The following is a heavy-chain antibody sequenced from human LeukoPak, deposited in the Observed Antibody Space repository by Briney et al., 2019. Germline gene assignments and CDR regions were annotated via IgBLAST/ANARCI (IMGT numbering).Heavy chain of an antibody. J-gene: IGHJ6*02. CDR3: AAFSILTGYYHDV. CDR1: GFTFTSSA. V-gene: IGHV1-58*02. Sequence: SVKVSRKASGFTFTSSAMQWVRQARGQRLEWIGWIVVGSGNTNYAQKFQERVTITRDMSTSTAYMELSSLRSEDTAVYYCAAFSILTGYYHDVWGQGTTVTVSS. CDR2: IVVGSGNT. D-gene: IGHD3-9*01.